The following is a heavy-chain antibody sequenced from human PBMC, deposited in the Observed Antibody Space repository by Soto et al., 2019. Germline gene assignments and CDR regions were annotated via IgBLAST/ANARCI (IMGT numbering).Heavy chain of an antibody. D-gene: IGHD1-26*01. J-gene: IGHJ3*02. CDR2: ISAYNGNT. V-gene: IGHV1-18*01. CDR3: ARDWGSGSYFVGGDDDFDI. Sequence: ASVKVSCKASGYTFTSYGISWVRQAPGQGLEWMGWISAYNGNTNYAQKLQGRVTMTTDTSTSTAYMELRSLRSDDTAVYYCARDWGSGSYFVGGDDDFDIWGQGTMVTVSS. CDR1: GYTFTSYG.